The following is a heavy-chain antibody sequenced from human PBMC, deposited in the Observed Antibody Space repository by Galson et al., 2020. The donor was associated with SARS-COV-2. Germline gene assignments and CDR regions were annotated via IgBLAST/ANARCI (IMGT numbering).Heavy chain of an antibody. CDR2: ISSSGSTI. Sequence: GGSLRLSCAASGFTFSSYEMNWVRQAPGKGLEWVSYISSSGSTIYYADSVKGRFTISRDNAKNSLYLQMNSLRAEDTAVYYCARDRGITMVQGVINYYYGMDVWGQGTTVTVSS. CDR1: GFTFSSYE. D-gene: IGHD3-10*01. J-gene: IGHJ6*02. CDR3: ARDRGITMVQGVINYYYGMDV. V-gene: IGHV3-48*03.